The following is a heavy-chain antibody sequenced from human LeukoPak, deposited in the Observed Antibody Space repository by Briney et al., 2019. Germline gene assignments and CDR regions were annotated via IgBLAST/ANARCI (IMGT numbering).Heavy chain of an antibody. J-gene: IGHJ2*01. CDR3: ARDWVDGYNYRDRYFDL. Sequence: SAKVSCKASGGTFSSYAISWVRQAPGQGREWMGSIIPIFGTANYAQKFKGRVTVTTDESTSTPYMELSSLRSEDTAGDYCARDWVDGYNYRDRYFDLWGRGTLVTVSS. D-gene: IGHD5-24*01. V-gene: IGHV1-69*05. CDR2: IIPIFGTA. CDR1: GGTFSSYA.